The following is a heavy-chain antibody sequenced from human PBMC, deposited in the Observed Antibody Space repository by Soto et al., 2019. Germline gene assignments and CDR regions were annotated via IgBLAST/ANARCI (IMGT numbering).Heavy chain of an antibody. CDR1: GYTFTSYP. CDR3: ARGGGGGSARLHY. D-gene: IGHD3-16*01. J-gene: IGHJ4*02. V-gene: IGHV1-18*01. Sequence: QVQMMQSGAEVKKPGASVKVSCKASGYTFTSYPIIWVRQAPGQGLEWMGWISAYDGDTWIRAYDGDTKYAYKFQDRFTMTTETSTSTVYMELRSLRSADTAVYYCARGGGGGSARLHYWGQGTLVTVSS. CDR2: ISAYDGDT.